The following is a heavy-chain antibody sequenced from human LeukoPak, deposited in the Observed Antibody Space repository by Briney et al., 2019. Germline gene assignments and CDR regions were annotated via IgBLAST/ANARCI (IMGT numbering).Heavy chain of an antibody. CDR1: GFTFSSYG. CDR2: ISYDGSNK. J-gene: IGHJ3*02. D-gene: IGHD2-15*01. Sequence: GESLRLSCAASGFTFSSYGMHWVRQAPGKGLEWVAVISYDGSNKYYADSVKGRFTISRDNSKNTLYLQMNSLRAEDTAVYYCAKAWRRYCSGGSCLGAFDIWGQGTMVTVSS. V-gene: IGHV3-30*18. CDR3: AKAWRRYCSGGSCLGAFDI.